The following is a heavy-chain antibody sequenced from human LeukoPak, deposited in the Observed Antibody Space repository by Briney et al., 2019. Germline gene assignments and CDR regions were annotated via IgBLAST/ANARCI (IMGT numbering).Heavy chain of an antibody. CDR3: ASFSYGYMALDY. Sequence: ASVKVSCKASGYTFTSYGISWVRQAPGQGLEWIGWISAYNGNTNYAQKLQGRVTMTTDTSTSTAYMELRSLRSDDTAVYYCASFSYGYMALDYWGQGTLVTVSS. CDR1: GYTFTSYG. J-gene: IGHJ4*02. D-gene: IGHD5-18*01. CDR2: ISAYNGNT. V-gene: IGHV1-18*01.